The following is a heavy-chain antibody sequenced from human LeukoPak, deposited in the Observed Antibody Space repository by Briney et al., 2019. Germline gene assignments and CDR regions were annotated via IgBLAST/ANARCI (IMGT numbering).Heavy chain of an antibody. J-gene: IGHJ4*02. D-gene: IGHD6-19*01. CDR3: ATSSGDSSAWVDF. CDR2: IDTNNENT. Sequence: ASVKVSCKAAYTFSNYGVTWVRQAPGRRFEWMGWIDTNNENTKYAQSFQGRLTLTTDSSRSTVYMELRSLRSDDTAIHYCATSSGDSSAWVDFWGRGTLVTVSP. V-gene: IGHV1-18*01. CDR1: YTFSNYG.